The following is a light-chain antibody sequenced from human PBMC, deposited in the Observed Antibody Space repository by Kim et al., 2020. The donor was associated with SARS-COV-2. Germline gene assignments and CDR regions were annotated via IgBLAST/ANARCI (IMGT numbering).Light chain of an antibody. CDR3: IQHSTYPIT. CDR1: EEFRND. V-gene: IGKV1-17*01. J-gene: IGKJ5*01. Sequence: VSGGDRVTSTCRESEEFRNDIGWYQENRGSAHKRVIYGASCLQRGAPSRFSGSVSGTEFTLPLRSVQPEDFETYLCIQHSTYPITFGQGTRLEIK. CDR2: GAS.